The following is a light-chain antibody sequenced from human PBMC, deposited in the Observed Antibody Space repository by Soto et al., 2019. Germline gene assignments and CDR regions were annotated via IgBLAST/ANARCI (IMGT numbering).Light chain of an antibody. CDR3: QSYDSSLSGYV. CDR1: SSNIGAGYD. V-gene: IGLV1-40*01. Sequence: QSVLTQPPSVSGAPGQRVTISCTGSSSNIGAGYDVHWYQQLPGTAPKLLIYGNSNRPSGVPDRFSGSKSGTSASLSINGLQAEDEADYDCQSYDSSLSGYVFGTGTQLTVL. CDR2: GNS. J-gene: IGLJ1*01.